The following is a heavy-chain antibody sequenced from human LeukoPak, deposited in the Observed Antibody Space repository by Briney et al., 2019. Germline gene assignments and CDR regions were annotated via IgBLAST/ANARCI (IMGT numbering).Heavy chain of an antibody. CDR1: GFTFTYYW. V-gene: IGHV3-7*01. J-gene: IGHJ4*02. CDR2: INQDDTQK. Sequence: GGSLRLSCAASGFTFTYYWMSWVRQAPGKGLEWVANINQDDTQKYYVDSVKGRFAISKDNAKNSLYRQMNSLRVEDTAVYYCAKVGRSGWPLDNWGQGTLVTVSS. D-gene: IGHD6-19*01. CDR3: AKVGRSGWPLDN.